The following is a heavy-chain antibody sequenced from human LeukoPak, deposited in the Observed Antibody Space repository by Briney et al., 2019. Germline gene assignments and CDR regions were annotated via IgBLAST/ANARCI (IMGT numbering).Heavy chain of an antibody. V-gene: IGHV4-39*07. CDR3: ARGVYCSSTSCYKIDP. D-gene: IGHD2-2*02. CDR2: IYYSGNT. J-gene: IGHJ5*02. Sequence: SETLSLTCTVSGGSISSSSSYWGWIRQPPGKGLEWIGTIYYSGNTYYNPSLKSRVTISVDTSKNQFSLKLSSVTAADTAVYYCARGVYCSSTSCYKIDPWGQGTLVTVSS. CDR1: GGSISSSSSY.